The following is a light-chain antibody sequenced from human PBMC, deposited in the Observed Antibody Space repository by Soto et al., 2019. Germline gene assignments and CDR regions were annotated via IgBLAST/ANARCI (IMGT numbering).Light chain of an antibody. V-gene: IGKV1-33*01. CDR3: QQYDNLPIT. J-gene: IGKJ5*01. CDR1: QDISNY. Sequence: DIQMTQSPSSLSASVGDRVTITCQASQDISNYLNWYQQKPGKAPKLLIYDASNLETGVPSRFSGSGSGTDFAFTIISRQPEDIATYYCQQYDNLPITFGQGTRLEIK. CDR2: DAS.